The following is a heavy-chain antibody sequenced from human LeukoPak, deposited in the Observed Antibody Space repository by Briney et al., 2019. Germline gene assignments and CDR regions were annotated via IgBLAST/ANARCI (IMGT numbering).Heavy chain of an antibody. Sequence: GGSLRLSCEASGFTFSDYYMSWIRQAPGQGLEWVSYISSSGSTIYYADSVQGRFTISRDNAKNSLYLQMNSLRAEDTAVYYCARRIAAAGRGISYYYYMDVWGKGTTVTVSS. V-gene: IGHV3-11*01. D-gene: IGHD6-13*01. J-gene: IGHJ6*03. CDR2: ISSSGSTI. CDR3: ARRIAAAGRGISYYYYMDV. CDR1: GFTFSDYY.